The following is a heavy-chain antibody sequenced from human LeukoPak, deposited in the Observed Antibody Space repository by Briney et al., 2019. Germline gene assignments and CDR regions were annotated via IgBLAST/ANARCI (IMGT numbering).Heavy chain of an antibody. Sequence: GGSLRLSCAASGFYAMHWVRQAPGKGLEWVALISYDGSNKYYADSVKGRFTIYRDNSKNTLYLQMNSLRAEDTAVYYCAKDEYYDFWSGFCDYWGQGTLVTVSS. CDR1: GFYA. J-gene: IGHJ4*02. CDR3: AKDEYYDFWSGFCDY. V-gene: IGHV3-30-3*01. CDR2: ISYDGSNK. D-gene: IGHD3-3*01.